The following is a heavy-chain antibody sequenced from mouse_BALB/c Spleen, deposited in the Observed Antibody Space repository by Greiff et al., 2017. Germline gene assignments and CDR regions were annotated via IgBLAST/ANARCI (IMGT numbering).Heavy chain of an antibody. J-gene: IGHJ2*01. CDR2: ISSGGGNT. CDR3: ARSTMITFDY. V-gene: IGHV5-9*03. D-gene: IGHD2-4*01. Sequence: EVKLMESGGGLVKPGGSLKLSCAASGFTFSSYTMSWVRQTPEKRLEWVATISSGGGNTYYPDSVKGRFTISRDNAKNNLYLQMSSLRSEDTALYYCARSTMITFDYWGQGTTLTVSS. CDR1: GFTFSSYT.